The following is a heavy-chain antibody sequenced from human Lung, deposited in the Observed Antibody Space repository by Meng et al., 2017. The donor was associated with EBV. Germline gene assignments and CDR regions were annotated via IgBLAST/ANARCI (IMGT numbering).Heavy chain of an antibody. V-gene: IGHV1-69*06. Sequence: QFQLAQSGAQVQKPGSSVKVSCQASGGRFNNYAISWVRQAPGQGLEWMGGIVPIFDTPNYAQKFQGRVTITADKSTSTAYMELSSLRYEDTAEYYCVRGYGDYLSAAEYWGQGALVTVSS. CDR1: GGRFNNYA. J-gene: IGHJ4*02. CDR2: IVPIFDTP. CDR3: VRGYGDYLSAAEY. D-gene: IGHD4-17*01.